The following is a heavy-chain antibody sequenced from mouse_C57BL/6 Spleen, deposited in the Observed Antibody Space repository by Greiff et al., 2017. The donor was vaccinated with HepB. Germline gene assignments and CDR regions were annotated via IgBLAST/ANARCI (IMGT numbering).Heavy chain of an antibody. J-gene: IGHJ1*03. CDR1: GFSLSTFGMG. CDR3: ARPSPAYGRWYFDV. D-gene: IGHD1-2*01. V-gene: IGHV8-8*01. CDR2: IWWDDDK. Sequence: QVTLKESGPGILQPSQTLSLTCSFSGFSLSTFGMGVGWIRQPSGKGLEWLAHIWWDDDKYYNPALKSRLTISKDTSKNQVFLKIANVDTADTATYYCARPSPAYGRWYFDVWGTGTTVTVSS.